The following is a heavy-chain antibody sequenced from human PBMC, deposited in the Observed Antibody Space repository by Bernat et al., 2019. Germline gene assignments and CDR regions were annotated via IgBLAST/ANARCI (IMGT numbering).Heavy chain of an antibody. V-gene: IGHV3-9*01. CDR2: ITWNSGSI. CDR3: VKDISSYSYYGMDV. CDR1: GSTFDDYA. Sequence: EVQLVESGGGLVQPGRSLRLSCAASGSTFDDYAMHWVRQAPGKGLEWVSGITWNSGSIAYADSVKGRFTISRDNAKNSLYLQMNSLRAGDTALYYCVKDISSYSYYGMDVWGQGTTVTVSS. D-gene: IGHD5-18*01. J-gene: IGHJ6*02.